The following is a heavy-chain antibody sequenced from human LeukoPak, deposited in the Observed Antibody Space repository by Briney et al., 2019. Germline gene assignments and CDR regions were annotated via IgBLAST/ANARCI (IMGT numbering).Heavy chain of an antibody. CDR3: ARPRVGTYSYDY. V-gene: IGHV4-39*01. D-gene: IGHD3-10*01. CDR2: IYYSGST. Sequence: SEPLSLTCTVCGGSISSSSYYWGWIRQPPGKGLERIGSIYYSGSTYYNPSLKSRVTISVDTSKNQFSLKLSSVTAADTAVYYCARPRVGTYSYDYWGQGTLVTVSS. J-gene: IGHJ4*02. CDR1: GGSISSSSYY.